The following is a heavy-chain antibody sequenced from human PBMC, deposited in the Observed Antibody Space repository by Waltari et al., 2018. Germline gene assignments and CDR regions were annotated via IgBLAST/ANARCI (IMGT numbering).Heavy chain of an antibody. D-gene: IGHD3-10*01. J-gene: IGHJ5*02. V-gene: IGHV4-34*01. CDR1: GGSFSGYY. Sequence: QVQLQQWGAGLLKPSETLSLTCAVYGGSFSGYYWSWIRQPPGKGLEWIGEINHSGSTNYNPSLKSRVTISVDTSKNQFSLKLSSVTAADTAVYYCARGTLTYYYGSGSKNWFDPWGQGTLVTVSS. CDR2: INHSGST. CDR3: ARGTLTYYYGSGSKNWFDP.